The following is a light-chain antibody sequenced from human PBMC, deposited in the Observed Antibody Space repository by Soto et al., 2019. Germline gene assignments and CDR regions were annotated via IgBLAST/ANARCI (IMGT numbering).Light chain of an antibody. J-gene: IGLJ3*02. Sequence: QSVLTQPPSTSGTPGQRVTIPCSGSSSNIGRDYVYWFQQLPGTAPKLLIYTNNQRPSGVPDRFSGSKSGTSASLAISGLRSEDEAEYYCAVWDDSLSGWVFGGGTKLTVL. CDR3: AVWDDSLSGWV. CDR1: SSNIGRDY. CDR2: TNN. V-gene: IGLV1-47*02.